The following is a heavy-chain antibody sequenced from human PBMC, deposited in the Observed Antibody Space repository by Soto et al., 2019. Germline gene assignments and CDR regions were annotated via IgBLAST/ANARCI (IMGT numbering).Heavy chain of an antibody. V-gene: IGHV1-18*04. Sequence: QVQLVQSGAEVKKPGASVTVSCKASGYTFSSSIISWVRQAPGQGLEWVGWISVYSGHTNYAPKFQGRVTVTTDTSTSTANMELRSLRSDDTAVYYCATSPMAARYGNWFDRWGHGTLVTVSS. CDR2: ISVYSGHT. CDR3: ATSPMAARYGNWFDR. J-gene: IGHJ5*02. D-gene: IGHD5-18*01. CDR1: GYTFSSSI.